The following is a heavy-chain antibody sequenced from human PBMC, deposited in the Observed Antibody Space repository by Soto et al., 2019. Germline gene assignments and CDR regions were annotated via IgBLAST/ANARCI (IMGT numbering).Heavy chain of an antibody. J-gene: IGHJ4*02. Sequence: PSETLSLTCTVSGGTISSWYWSWIRQPPGKGLEWIGYIYYSGSTNYNPSLKSRVTISVDKSKNQFSLKLSSVTAADTAVYYCARVAVAGTRVDYWGQGTLVTVSS. CDR3: ARVAVAGTRVDY. CDR1: GGTISSWY. D-gene: IGHD6-19*01. CDR2: IYYSGST. V-gene: IGHV4-59*12.